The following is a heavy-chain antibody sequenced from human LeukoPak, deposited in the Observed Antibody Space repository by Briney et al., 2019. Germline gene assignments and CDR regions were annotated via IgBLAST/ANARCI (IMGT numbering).Heavy chain of an antibody. CDR2: IKQDGSEK. J-gene: IGHJ4*02. D-gene: IGHD6-13*01. CDR3: ARDRIPWIAAAGYDY. Sequence: GGSLGLSCAASGFTFSSYWMSWVRQAPGKGLEWVANIKQDGSEKYYVDSVKGRFTISRDNAKNSLYLQMNSLRAEDTAVYYCARDRIPWIAAAGYDYWGQGTLVTVSS. V-gene: IGHV3-7*01. CDR1: GFTFSSYW.